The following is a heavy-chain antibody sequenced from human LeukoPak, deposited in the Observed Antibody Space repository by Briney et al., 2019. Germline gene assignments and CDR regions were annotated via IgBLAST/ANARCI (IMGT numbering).Heavy chain of an antibody. CDR1: GIPLSTSGPG. Sequence: SGRTLVKPSQTLTLTCTVSGIPLSTSGPGVGWIRHPPGKALEWLALIYWNDDKRYSPSRKGRLTITKDTSKNQVVLTMTNMDPGDTATYYCAHQGGYDILTGYYFDYWGQETLVSVSS. CDR3: AHQGGYDILTGYYFDY. D-gene: IGHD3-9*01. J-gene: IGHJ4*02. V-gene: IGHV2-5*01. CDR2: IYWNDDK.